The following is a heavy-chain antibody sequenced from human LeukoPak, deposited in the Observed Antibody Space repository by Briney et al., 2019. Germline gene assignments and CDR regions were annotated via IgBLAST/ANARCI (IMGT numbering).Heavy chain of an antibody. V-gene: IGHV4-59*08. CDR2: IYYSGST. J-gene: IGHJ4*02. CDR1: GGSISSYY. D-gene: IGHD2-21*02. Sequence: PSETLSLTCTVSGGSISSYYWSWIRQPPGKGLEWIGYIYYSGSTNYNPSLKSRVTISVDTSKNQFSLKLSSVTAADTAVYYCASWGYCGGDCYSFDYWGQGTLVTVSS. CDR3: ASWGYCGGDCYSFDY.